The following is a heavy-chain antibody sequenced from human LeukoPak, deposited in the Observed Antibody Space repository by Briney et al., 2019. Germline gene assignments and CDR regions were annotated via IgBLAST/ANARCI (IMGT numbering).Heavy chain of an antibody. D-gene: IGHD5-18*01. V-gene: IGHV3-21*01. CDR1: GFTFSSYS. CDR2: ISGSSSYI. CDR3: ASPGRGYSYGFDY. J-gene: IGHJ4*02. Sequence: GGSLRLSCAASGFTFSSYSMNWVRQAPGKGLEWVSSISGSSSYIYYADSVKGRFTISRDNARNSLYLQMNSLRAEDTVVYYCASPGRGYSYGFDYWGQGTLVTVSS.